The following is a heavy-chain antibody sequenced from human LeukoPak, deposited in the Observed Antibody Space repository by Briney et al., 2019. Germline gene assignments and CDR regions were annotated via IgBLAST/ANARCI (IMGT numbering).Heavy chain of an antibody. V-gene: IGHV3-7*03. CDR1: GFTFSSYW. D-gene: IGHD3-22*01. Sequence: GGSLRLSCEASGFTFSSYWMSWVRQAPGKGLEWVANIKQDGSEKYYVDSVKGRFTISRDNAKNSLYLQMNSLRAEDTALYYCAKGVNTMIVVVIPEYFDYWGQGTLVTVSS. CDR2: IKQDGSEK. J-gene: IGHJ4*02. CDR3: AKGVNTMIVVVIPEYFDY.